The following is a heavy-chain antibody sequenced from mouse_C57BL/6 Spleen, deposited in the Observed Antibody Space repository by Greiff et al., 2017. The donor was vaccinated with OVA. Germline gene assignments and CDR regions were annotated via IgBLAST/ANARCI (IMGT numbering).Heavy chain of an antibody. CDR3: VRDGYYDAMDY. CDR1: GFSFNTYA. CDR2: IRSKSNNYAT. V-gene: IGHV10-1*01. Sequence: EVNLVESGGGLVQPKGSLKLSCAASGFSFNTYAMNWVRQAPGKGLEWVARIRSKSNNYATYYADSVKDRFTISRDDSESMLYLQMNNLKTEDTAMYYCVRDGYYDAMDYWGQGTSVTVSS. D-gene: IGHD2-3*01. J-gene: IGHJ4*01.